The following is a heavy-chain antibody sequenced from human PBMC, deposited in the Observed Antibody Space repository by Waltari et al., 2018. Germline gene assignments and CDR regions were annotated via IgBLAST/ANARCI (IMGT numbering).Heavy chain of an antibody. Sequence: QVQLVQSGAEVKKPGSSVKVSCKASGGTFSSYAISWVRQAPGQGLEWMGGIIPSLGIANDAQKFQGRVTITADESTSTAYMELSSLRSEDTAVYYCACGGPTDYYYYYMDVWGKGTTVTVSS. CDR1: GGTFSSYA. J-gene: IGHJ6*03. V-gene: IGHV1-69*04. CDR3: ACGGPTDYYYYYMDV. CDR2: IIPSLGIA. D-gene: IGHD3-10*01.